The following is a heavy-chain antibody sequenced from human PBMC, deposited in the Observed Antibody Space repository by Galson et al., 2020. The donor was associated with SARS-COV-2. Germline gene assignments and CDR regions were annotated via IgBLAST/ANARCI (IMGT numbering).Heavy chain of an antibody. V-gene: IGHV4-39*01. D-gene: IGHD2-21*01. J-gene: IGHJ5*02. CDR1: GGSISSSSYY. Sequence: ETSETLSLTCTVSGGSISSSSYYWGWIRQPPGKGLEWIGSIYYSGSTYYNPSLKSRVTISVDTSKNQFSLKLSSVTAADTAVYYCARPRGGEVWFDPWGQGTLVTVSS. CDR2: IYYSGST. CDR3: ARPRGGEVWFDP.